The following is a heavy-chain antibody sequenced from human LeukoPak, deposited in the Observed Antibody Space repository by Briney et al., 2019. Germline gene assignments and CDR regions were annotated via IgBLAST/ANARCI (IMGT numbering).Heavy chain of an antibody. CDR2: ISAYNGNT. CDR3: ARDNSVGDYAWWFDP. J-gene: IGHJ5*02. D-gene: IGHD1-26*01. V-gene: IGHV1-18*01. CDR1: GYTFTSYG. Sequence: ASVKVSCKASGYTFTSYGISWVRQAPGQGLEWMGWISAYNGNTNYAQKLQGRVTMTTDTSTSTAYMELRSLRSDDTAVYFCARDNSVGDYAWWFDPWGQGTLVTVSS.